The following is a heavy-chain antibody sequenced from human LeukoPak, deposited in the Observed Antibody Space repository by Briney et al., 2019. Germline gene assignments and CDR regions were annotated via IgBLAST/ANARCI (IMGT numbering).Heavy chain of an antibody. J-gene: IGHJ6*03. CDR2: IYYSGST. D-gene: IGHD1-7*01. CDR3: ARAKTGTTGYYYYYMDV. V-gene: IGHV4-59*01. CDR1: GGSISSYY. Sequence: SETLSLICTVSGGSISSYYWSWIRQPPGKGLEWIGYIYYSGSTNYNPSLRSRVTISVHTSKNQFSLDLRSVTPADTAVYYCARAKTGTTGYYYYYMDVWGKGTTVTVSS.